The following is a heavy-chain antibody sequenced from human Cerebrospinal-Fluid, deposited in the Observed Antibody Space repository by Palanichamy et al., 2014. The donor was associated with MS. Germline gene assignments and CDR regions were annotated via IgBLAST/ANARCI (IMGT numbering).Heavy chain of an antibody. CDR2: IWYDGSNK. Sequence: QVQAGGGLGEGVVQPGTSLRLSCAASGFTFSSYGLHWVRQAPGKGLEWVAVIWYDGSNKYYADSVKGRFIISRDNSKNTLYLLMNSLRAEDTAVYYCARNLGPNDFWSGYRGDWFDPWGQGTLVIVPS. CDR3: ARNLGPNDFWSGYRGDWFDP. J-gene: IGHJ5*02. CDR1: GFTFSSYG. V-gene: IGHV3-33*01. D-gene: IGHD3-3*01.